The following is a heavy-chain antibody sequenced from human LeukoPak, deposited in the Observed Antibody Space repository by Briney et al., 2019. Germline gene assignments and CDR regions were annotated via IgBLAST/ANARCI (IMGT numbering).Heavy chain of an antibody. V-gene: IGHV3-30*04. D-gene: IGHD3-10*01. J-gene: IGHJ4*02. CDR3: ARDRILWFGEFTIDY. CDR1: GFTFSSYA. Sequence: PGGSLRLSCAASGFTFSSYAMHWVRQAPGKGLEWVAVISYDGSNKYYADSVKGRFTISRDNSKNTLYLQMNSLRAEDTAVYYCARDRILWFGEFTIDYWGQGTLVTVSS. CDR2: ISYDGSNK.